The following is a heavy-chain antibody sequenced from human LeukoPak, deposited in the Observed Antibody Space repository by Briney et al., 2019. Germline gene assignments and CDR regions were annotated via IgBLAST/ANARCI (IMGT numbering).Heavy chain of an antibody. D-gene: IGHD3-10*01. V-gene: IGHV1-69*04. CDR1: GGTFSSYA. Sequence: ASVKVSCKASGGTFSSYAISWLRQAPGQGLEWMGRIIPILGIANYAQKFQGRVTITADKSTSTAYMELSSLRSEDTAVYYCAKSRVVRGAIDEPARYWGQGTLVTVSS. J-gene: IGHJ4*02. CDR2: IIPILGIA. CDR3: AKSRVVRGAIDEPARY.